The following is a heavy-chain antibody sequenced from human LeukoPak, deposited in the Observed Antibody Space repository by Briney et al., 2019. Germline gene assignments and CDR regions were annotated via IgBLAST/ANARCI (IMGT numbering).Heavy chain of an antibody. Sequence: SGGSLRLSCAASGFTFSSYSMNWVRQAPGKGLEWVSYISSSSSTIYYADSVKGRFTISRDNAKNSLYLQMNSLRAEDTAVYYCARELDYDILTGYSYYFDYWGQGTLVTVSS. D-gene: IGHD3-9*01. CDR1: GFTFSSYS. J-gene: IGHJ4*02. CDR2: ISSSSSTI. CDR3: ARELDYDILTGYSYYFDY. V-gene: IGHV3-48*01.